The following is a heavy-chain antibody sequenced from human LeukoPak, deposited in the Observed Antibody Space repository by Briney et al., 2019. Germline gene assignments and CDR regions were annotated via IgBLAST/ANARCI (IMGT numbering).Heavy chain of an antibody. CDR3: ARNCSSTSCYSRPFDY. J-gene: IGHJ4*02. D-gene: IGHD2-2*01. CDR1: GYTFTSYG. CDR2: ISAYNDNT. Sequence: ASVNVSCKTSGYTFTSYGISWVRQAPGQGLEWMGWISAYNDNTNYAQKLQGRVTMTTDTSTSTAYMELRSLRSDDTAVYYCARNCSSTSCYSRPFDYWGQGTQVTVSS. V-gene: IGHV1-18*01.